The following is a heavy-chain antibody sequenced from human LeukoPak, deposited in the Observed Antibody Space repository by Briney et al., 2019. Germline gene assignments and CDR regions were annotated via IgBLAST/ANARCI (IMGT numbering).Heavy chain of an antibody. D-gene: IGHD3-22*01. CDR3: ARDIWARTYYYDSSGDY. Sequence: ASVKVSCKASGGTFSSYANSWVRQAPGQGLEWMGGIIPIFGTANYAQKFQGRVTITTDESTSTAYMELSSLRSEDTAVYYCARDIWARTYYYDSSGDYWGQGTLVTVSS. J-gene: IGHJ4*02. V-gene: IGHV1-69*05. CDR1: GGTFSSYA. CDR2: IIPIFGTA.